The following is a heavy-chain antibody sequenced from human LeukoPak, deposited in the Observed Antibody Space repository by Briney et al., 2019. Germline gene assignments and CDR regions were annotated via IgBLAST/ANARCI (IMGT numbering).Heavy chain of an antibody. V-gene: IGHV3-23*01. CDR3: AKDYKCEL. CDR1: GFAFSHYA. D-gene: IGHD3-10*01. CDR2: ISDSGAGT. J-gene: IGHJ4*02. Sequence: GGSLRLSCVASGFAFSHYAMSWVRQAPGKGLEWVSAISDSGAGTNYADSVKGRFTISRDNSKNTLYLQMNSLRAGDTAIYYCAKDYKCELWGQGTLVTVSS.